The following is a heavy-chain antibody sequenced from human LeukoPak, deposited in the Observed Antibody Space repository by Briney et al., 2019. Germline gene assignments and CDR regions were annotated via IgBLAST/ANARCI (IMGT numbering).Heavy chain of an antibody. CDR2: ISSSSSYI. D-gene: IGHD6-13*01. CDR1: GFTFSDYY. CDR3: ARGAAAGPYFDY. V-gene: IGHV3-11*06. Sequence: AGGSLRLSCAASGFTFSDYYMSWIRQAPGKGLEWVSSISSSSSYIYYADSVKGRFTISRDNAKNSLYLQMNSLRAEDTAVYYCARGAAAGPYFDYWGQGTLVTVSS. J-gene: IGHJ4*02.